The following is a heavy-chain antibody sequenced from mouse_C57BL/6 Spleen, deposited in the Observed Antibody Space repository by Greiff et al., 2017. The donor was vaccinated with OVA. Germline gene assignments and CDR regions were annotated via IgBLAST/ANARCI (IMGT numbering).Heavy chain of an antibody. CDR2: ISDGGSYT. J-gene: IGHJ1*03. V-gene: IGHV5-4*01. Sequence: DVQLVESGGGLVKPGGSLKLSCAASGFTFSSYAMSWVRQTPEKRLEWVATISDGGSYTYYPDNVKGRFTISRDNAKNNLYLQMSHLKSEDTAMYYCARPDPLDVWGTGTTVTVSS. CDR3: ARPDPLDV. CDR1: GFTFSSYA.